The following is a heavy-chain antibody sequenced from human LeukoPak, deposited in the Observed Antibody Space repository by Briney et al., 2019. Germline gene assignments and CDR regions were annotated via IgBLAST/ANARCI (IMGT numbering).Heavy chain of an antibody. CDR3: ARDRGGYYYDSTPGVPFDY. V-gene: IGHV1-69*04. J-gene: IGHJ4*02. CDR1: GGTFSSYA. D-gene: IGHD3-22*01. Sequence: GASVKVSCKASGGTFSSYAISWVRQAPGQGLEWMGRIIPIFGIANYAQKFRGRVTITADKSTSTAYMELSSLRSEDTAVYHCARDRGGYYYDSTPGVPFDYWGQGTLVTVSS. CDR2: IIPIFGIA.